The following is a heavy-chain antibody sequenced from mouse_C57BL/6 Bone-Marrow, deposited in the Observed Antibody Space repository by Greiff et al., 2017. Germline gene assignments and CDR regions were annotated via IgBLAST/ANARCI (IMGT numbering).Heavy chain of an antibody. Sequence: VQLQQSGAELVKPGASVKISCKASGYAFSSYWMNWVKQRPGKGLEWIGQIYPGDGDTNYNGKFKGKATLTADKSSSTAYMQLSSLTSEDSAVYFCAREGRGSYYYGSSPAWFAYWGQGTLVTVSA. J-gene: IGHJ3*01. D-gene: IGHD1-1*01. CDR3: AREGRGSYYYGSSPAWFAY. CDR1: GYAFSSYW. CDR2: IYPGDGDT. V-gene: IGHV1-80*01.